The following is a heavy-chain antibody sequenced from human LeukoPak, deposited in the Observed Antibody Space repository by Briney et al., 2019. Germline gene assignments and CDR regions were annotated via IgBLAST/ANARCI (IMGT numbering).Heavy chain of an antibody. CDR3: ARDNGYYERSGFIVHDAFDI. V-gene: IGHV4-34*01. CDR2: INHSGST. Sequence: SETLSLTCAVYGVSFSGYSWSWIRQPPGKGLEWVGEINHSGSTTYNPSLKSRLTISVDTSKNPFTLKLSSVISADTAVDSCARDNGYYERSGFIVHDAFDIWGQGTMVTVSS. D-gene: IGHD3-22*01. J-gene: IGHJ3*02. CDR1: GVSFSGYS.